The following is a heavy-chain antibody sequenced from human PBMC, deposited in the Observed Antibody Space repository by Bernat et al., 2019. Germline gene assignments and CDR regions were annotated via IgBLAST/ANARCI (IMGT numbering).Heavy chain of an antibody. D-gene: IGHD6-19*01. CDR1: GFTFSSYG. J-gene: IGHJ3*02. V-gene: IGHV3-33*01. Sequence: QVQLVESGGGVVQPGRSLRLSCAASGFTFSSYGMHWVRQAPGKGLEWVAVIWYDGSNKYYADSVKGRFTISRDNSKNTLYLQMNSRRAEDTAVYYCAREKQWLEGLGSSDAFDIWGQGTMVTVSS. CDR3: AREKQWLEGLGSSDAFDI. CDR2: IWYDGSNK.